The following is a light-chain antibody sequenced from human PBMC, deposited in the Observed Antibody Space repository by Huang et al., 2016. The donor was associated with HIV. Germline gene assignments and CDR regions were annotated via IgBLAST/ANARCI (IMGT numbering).Light chain of an antibody. V-gene: IGKV3-11*01. Sequence: EIVLTQSPVTLSLSPGERATLSCRASQRVSKYLSWYQKKPGQAPRLLSYDASNRATGVPARFSGSGSGTDFTLTISSLEAEDFAVYYCQQRSIWPPLTFGGGTKVEVK. CDR2: DAS. CDR3: QQRSIWPPLT. J-gene: IGKJ4*01. CDR1: QRVSKY.